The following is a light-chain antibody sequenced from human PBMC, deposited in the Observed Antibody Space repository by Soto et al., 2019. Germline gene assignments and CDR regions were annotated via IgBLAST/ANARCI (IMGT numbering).Light chain of an antibody. J-gene: IGKJ4*01. CDR2: AAS. CDR1: QGLCTN. Sequence: EVVPTQSPATLSVSPGERATLSCRASQGLCTNLAWYQQKPGQAPRLLIYAASTRATGVPCRFSGSESGTEFTLTISRLQSEDFAGYYCQQYNHLQLTFGGGTKVEIK. V-gene: IGKV3-15*01. CDR3: QQYNHLQLT.